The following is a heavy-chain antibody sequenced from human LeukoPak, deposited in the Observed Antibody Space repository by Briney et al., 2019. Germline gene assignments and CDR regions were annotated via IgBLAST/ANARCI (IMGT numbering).Heavy chain of an antibody. Sequence: GGSLRLSCAASGFTFSSYAMSWVRQAPGKGLEWVSAISGSGGSTYYADSVKGRFTISRDNSKNTLYLQMNSLRAEDTAVYYCAKGLTSWYRYSGDYWGQGTLVTVSS. CDR1: GFTFSSYA. V-gene: IGHV3-23*01. J-gene: IGHJ4*02. D-gene: IGHD6-13*01. CDR2: ISGSGGST. CDR3: AKGLTSWYRYSGDY.